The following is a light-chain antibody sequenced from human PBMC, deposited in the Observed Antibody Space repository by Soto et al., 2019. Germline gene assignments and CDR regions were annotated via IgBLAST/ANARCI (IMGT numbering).Light chain of an antibody. V-gene: IGKV3-20*01. CDR2: DAS. CDR1: QSVSSTN. J-gene: IGKJ1*01. CDR3: QDYDSSLWT. Sequence: EIVLTQSPGTLSLSPGERATLSCRASQSVSSTNLAWYQQKPGQAPRLLIYDASSRATGIPDRFSGSGSGKDFALTISRVEPEDFAVYYCQDYDSSLWTFGHGTQVEIK.